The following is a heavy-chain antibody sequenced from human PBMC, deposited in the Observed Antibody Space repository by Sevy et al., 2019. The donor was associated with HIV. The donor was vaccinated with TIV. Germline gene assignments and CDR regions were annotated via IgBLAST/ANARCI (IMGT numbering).Heavy chain of an antibody. CDR1: GFTFNDHY. V-gene: IGHV3-72*01. CDR3: ARSDSSGYSSLDY. D-gene: IGHD3-22*01. J-gene: IGHJ4*02. Sequence: GGSLRLSCVASGFTFNDHYMDWVRQAPGKGLEWVGRSRNKANGYTTEYAASVKGRFTVSRDDSKNSGYLQMNSLKTEDTAVYYCARSDSSGYSSLDYWGQGTLVTVSS. CDR2: SRNKANGYTT.